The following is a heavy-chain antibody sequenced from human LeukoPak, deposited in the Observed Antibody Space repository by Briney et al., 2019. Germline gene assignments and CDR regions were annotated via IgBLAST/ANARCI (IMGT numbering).Heavy chain of an antibody. D-gene: IGHD3-22*01. CDR1: GGSISSYY. J-gene: IGHJ4*02. CDR2: IYTSGST. CDR3: ARLNYYDSSGYYFKEYYFDY. V-gene: IGHV4-4*07. Sequence: PSETLSLTCTVSGGSISSYYWSWIRQPAGKGLEWIGRIYTSGSTNYNPSLKSRVTMSVDTSKSQFSLKLSSVTAADTAVYYCARLNYYDSSGYYFKEYYFDYWGQGTLVTVSS.